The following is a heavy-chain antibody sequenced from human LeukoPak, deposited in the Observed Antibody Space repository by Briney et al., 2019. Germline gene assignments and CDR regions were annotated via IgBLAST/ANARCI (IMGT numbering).Heavy chain of an antibody. D-gene: IGHD6-13*01. CDR2: INRSGST. Sequence: SETLSLTCAVYGGSFSGYYWSWIRQPPGKGLEWIGEINRSGSTNYNPSLKSRVTISVDTSKNQFSLKLSSVTAADTAVYAREGFEQQLGVGECYFDYWGQGTLVTVSS. J-gene: IGHJ4*02. CDR3: EGFEQQLGVGECYFDY. CDR1: GGSFSGYY. V-gene: IGHV4-34*01.